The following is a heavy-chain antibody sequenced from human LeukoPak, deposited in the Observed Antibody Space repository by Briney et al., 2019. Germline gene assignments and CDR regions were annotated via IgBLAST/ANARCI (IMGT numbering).Heavy chain of an antibody. D-gene: IGHD4-23*01. Sequence: SETLSLTCTVSGGTISSYYWSWIRQPAGKGLEWIGRIYTSGSTNYNPSLKSRVTMSVDTSKNQFSLKLSSVTAADTAVYYCARSHGNSWYYYYCYMDVWGKGTTVTVSS. CDR2: IYTSGST. CDR3: ARSHGNSWYYYYCYMDV. CDR1: GGTISSYY. V-gene: IGHV4-4*07. J-gene: IGHJ6*03.